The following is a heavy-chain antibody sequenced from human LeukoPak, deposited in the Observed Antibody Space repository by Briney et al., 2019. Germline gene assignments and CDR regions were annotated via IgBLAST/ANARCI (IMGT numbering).Heavy chain of an antibody. CDR1: GGSISSSSYY. D-gene: IGHD4-17*01. J-gene: IGHJ4*02. Sequence: SETLSLTCTVSGGSISSSSYYWGWIRQPPGKGLEWIGSIYYSGSTYYNPSLKSRVTISVDTSKNQFSLKLSSATAADTAVYYCARNDGDYAVDYWGQGTLVTVSS. CDR2: IYYSGST. CDR3: ARNDGDYAVDY. V-gene: IGHV4-39*01.